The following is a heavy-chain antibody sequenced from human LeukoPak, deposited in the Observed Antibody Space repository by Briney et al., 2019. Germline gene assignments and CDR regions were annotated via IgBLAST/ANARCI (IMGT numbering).Heavy chain of an antibody. J-gene: IGHJ4*02. CDR3: ARGPDHTKAGY. Sequence: PSETLSLTCTVYGESFIDYHLSWIRQSPGKGLEWMGEISHDEGTSYNPSLKRRVTISVDTSKYQFSLKLTSVTAADAGVYYCARGPDHTKAGYWGPGTLVTVSS. V-gene: IGHV4-34*01. CDR1: GESFIDYH. D-gene: IGHD1-14*01. CDR2: ISHDEGT.